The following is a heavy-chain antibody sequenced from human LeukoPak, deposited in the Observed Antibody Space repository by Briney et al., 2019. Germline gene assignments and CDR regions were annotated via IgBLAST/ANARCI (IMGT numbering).Heavy chain of an antibody. CDR1: GGSFSGYY. CDR2: INHSGST. J-gene: IGHJ4*02. Sequence: SETLSLTCAVYGGSFSGYYWSWIRQPPGKGLEWIGEINHSGSTNYNPSLKSRVTISVDTSKNQFSLKLSSVTAADTAVYFCARGPPTDYYDSSGFFYVFDYWGQGTLITVSS. CDR3: ARGPPTDYYDSSGFFYVFDY. D-gene: IGHD3-22*01. V-gene: IGHV4-34*01.